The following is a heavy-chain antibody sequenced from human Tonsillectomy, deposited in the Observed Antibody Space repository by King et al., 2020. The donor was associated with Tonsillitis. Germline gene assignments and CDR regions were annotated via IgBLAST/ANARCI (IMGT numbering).Heavy chain of an antibody. CDR2: IYYSGST. Sequence: QLQESGPGLVKPSETLSLTCTVSGGSISSYYWSWIRQPPGKGLEWSGYIYYSGSTNYNPSLKSRVTISVDTSKNQFSLKLSSVTAADTAVYYCARVPKYYYDSSGYYHEAFDIWGQGTMVTVSS. D-gene: IGHD3-22*01. CDR3: ARVPKYYYDSSGYYHEAFDI. V-gene: IGHV4-59*01. CDR1: GGSISSYY. J-gene: IGHJ3*02.